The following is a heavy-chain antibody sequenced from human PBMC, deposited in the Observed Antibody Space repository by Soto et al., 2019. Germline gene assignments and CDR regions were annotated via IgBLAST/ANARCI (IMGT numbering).Heavy chain of an antibody. V-gene: IGHV1-69*04. CDR3: AREVYGDYEKGNWFDP. J-gene: IGHJ5*02. CDR1: GGAFSNYA. CDR2: IIPILDIT. D-gene: IGHD4-17*01. Sequence: SVKVSCKLSGGAFSNYAISWMRQAPGQGLEWMGRIIPILDITNYAQKFQDRVTITADKSTTTAYLELNSVTPEDTAVYYCAREVYGDYEKGNWFDPWGQGTLVTVSS.